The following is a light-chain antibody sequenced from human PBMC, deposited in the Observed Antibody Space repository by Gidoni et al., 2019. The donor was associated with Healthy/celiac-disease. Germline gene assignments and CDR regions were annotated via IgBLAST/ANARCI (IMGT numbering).Light chain of an antibody. J-gene: IGKJ3*01. CDR1: QGISSY. Sequence: AIRMTQSPSSFSASTGDRVTITCRASQGISSYLDWYQQKPGKAPKLLIYAASTLQSGVPSRFSGSGSGTDFTLTSSCLQSEDFATYYCQQYYSYPRTFGPGTKVDIK. CDR2: AAS. CDR3: QQYYSYPRT. V-gene: IGKV1-8*01.